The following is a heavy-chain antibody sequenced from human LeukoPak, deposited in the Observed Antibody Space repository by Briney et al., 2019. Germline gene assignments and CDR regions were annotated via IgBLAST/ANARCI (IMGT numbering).Heavy chain of an antibody. CDR1: GFTFSSYA. V-gene: IGHV3-30*04. CDR3: ARGILFGYGAGSYSYFDY. J-gene: IGHJ4*02. D-gene: IGHD3-10*01. Sequence: GGSLRLSCAASGFTFSSYAMHWVGQAPGKGLEWVAVISYDGSNKYYADSVKGRFTISRDNSKNTLYLQMNSLRAEDTAVYYCARGILFGYGAGSYSYFDYWGQGTLVTVSS. CDR2: ISYDGSNK.